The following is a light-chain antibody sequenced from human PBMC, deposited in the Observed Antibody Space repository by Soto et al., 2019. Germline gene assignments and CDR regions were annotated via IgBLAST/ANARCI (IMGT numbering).Light chain of an antibody. V-gene: IGKV3-20*01. CDR2: GAS. CDR1: QSVSSSS. Sequence: ETVLTQSPGTLSLSPGERATLSCRASQSVSSSSLAWYQQRPGQAPRLLIYGASSRATGIPDRFSGSGSGTDFTLTISRLEPEDFAVYYCQQYGSSPWTFGQGTRLEIK. CDR3: QQYGSSPWT. J-gene: IGKJ5*01.